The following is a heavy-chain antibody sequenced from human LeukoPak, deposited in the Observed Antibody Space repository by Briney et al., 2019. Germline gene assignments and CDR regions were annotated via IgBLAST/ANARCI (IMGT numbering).Heavy chain of an antibody. CDR3: ARGSGGYYNWFDP. Sequence: KPGGSLRLSCATSGFTFNSYGMHWVRQAPGKGLEWVAVIWYDGSDKYYAGSVKGRFTISRDNSKNTLYLQMSSLRAEDTAVYYCARGSGGYYNWFDPWGQGTLVIVSS. V-gene: IGHV3-33*01. CDR1: GFTFNSYG. J-gene: IGHJ5*02. CDR2: IWYDGSDK. D-gene: IGHD3-10*01.